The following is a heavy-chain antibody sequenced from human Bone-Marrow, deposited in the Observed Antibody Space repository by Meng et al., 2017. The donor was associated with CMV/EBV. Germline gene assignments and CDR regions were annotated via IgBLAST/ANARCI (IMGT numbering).Heavy chain of an antibody. V-gene: IGHV4-59*01. CDR3: ARQSPLMVYDY. CDR2: IYYTGST. CDR1: GGSINSFY. J-gene: IGHJ4*02. Sequence: SETLSPTCTVSGGSINSFYWSWIRQSPGKGLEWIGYIYYTGSTNYDPSLKSRVTISVDKSKNQFSLRLNSVTPADTAVYYCARQSPLMVYDYWGQGTLVTVSS. D-gene: IGHD2-8*01.